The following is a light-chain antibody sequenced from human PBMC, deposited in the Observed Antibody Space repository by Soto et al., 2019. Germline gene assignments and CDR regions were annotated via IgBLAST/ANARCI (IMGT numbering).Light chain of an antibody. CDR2: RTS. V-gene: IGKV1-5*03. CDR3: KQCNSFEIIT. J-gene: IGKJ3*01. Sequence: DIQMTQSPSTLSASVGGRVTITCRARQSINGWLAWYQQKPGKAPTLLIYRTSSLESGVPSRFSGSGSGTEFTLTLSSLQPEDFATYYCKQCNSFEIITFGPGTKVDVK. CDR1: QSINGW.